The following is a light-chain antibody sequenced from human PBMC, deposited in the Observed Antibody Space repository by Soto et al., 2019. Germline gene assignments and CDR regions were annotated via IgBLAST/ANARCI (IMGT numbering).Light chain of an antibody. CDR2: GSS. V-gene: IGKV1-33*01. Sequence: DIRMTQSPSSLSASVGDRVTISCQASQDISNYLNWYQRKPGNAPKLLIYGSSSLETGVPSRFSGSRSGTDITLTISSLQPEDIATYYSQQYHNLPFTFGGGTTVEIK. CDR1: QDISNY. CDR3: QQYHNLPFT. J-gene: IGKJ4*01.